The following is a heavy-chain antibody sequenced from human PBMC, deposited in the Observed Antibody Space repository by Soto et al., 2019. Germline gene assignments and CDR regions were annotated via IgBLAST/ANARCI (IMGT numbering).Heavy chain of an antibody. CDR2: IYYSGST. J-gene: IGHJ4*02. Sequence: SETLSLTCTVSGGSISSSSYYWGWIRQPPGKGLEWIGSIYYSGSTYYNPSLKSRVTISVDTSKNQFSLKLSSVTAADTAVYYCARLVDSGYDLHFDYWGQGTLVTVSS. CDR3: ARLVDSGYDLHFDY. D-gene: IGHD5-12*01. V-gene: IGHV4-39*01. CDR1: GGSISSSSYY.